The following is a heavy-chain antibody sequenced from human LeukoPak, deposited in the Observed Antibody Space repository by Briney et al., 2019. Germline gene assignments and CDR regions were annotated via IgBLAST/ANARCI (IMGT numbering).Heavy chain of an antibody. D-gene: IGHD1-14*01. CDR3: ARSSGRSPNREYMDV. Sequence: ASVKVSCKASGFPFTSSAMQWVRQARGQRLERIGWIVVGSGNTNYAQKFQERVTITRDMSTSTVYMELSSLRSEDTAVYYCARSSGRSPNREYMDVWGKGTTVTVSS. J-gene: IGHJ6*03. CDR1: GFPFTSSA. CDR2: IVVGSGNT. V-gene: IGHV1-58*02.